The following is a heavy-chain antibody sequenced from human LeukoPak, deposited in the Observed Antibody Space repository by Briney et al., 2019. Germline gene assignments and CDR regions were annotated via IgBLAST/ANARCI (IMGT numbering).Heavy chain of an antibody. V-gene: IGHV3-21*01. CDR3: ASSGNSIAAHDY. Sequence: GGSLRLSCAASGFTFSSYSMNWVRQAPGKGLEWVSSISSSSRYIYYADSVKGRFTISRDNSKNTLYLQMNSLRAEDTAVYYCASSGNSIAAHDYWGQGTLVTVSS. D-gene: IGHD6-6*01. CDR1: GFTFSSYS. J-gene: IGHJ4*02. CDR2: ISSSSRYI.